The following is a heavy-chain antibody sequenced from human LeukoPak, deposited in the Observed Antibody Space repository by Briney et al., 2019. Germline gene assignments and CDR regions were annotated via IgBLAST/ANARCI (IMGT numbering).Heavy chain of an antibody. CDR1: GFTFSSFW. V-gene: IGHV3-7*03. CDR3: ARRYFDY. J-gene: IGHJ4*02. CDR2: IKQDGSEK. Sequence: GGSLRLSCVASGFTFSSFWMSWVRQAPGKGLEWVANIKQDGSEKYYVDSVKGRFTISRDNSKNSLYLQMNSLRAEDTAVHYCARRYFDYWGQGTLVTVSS.